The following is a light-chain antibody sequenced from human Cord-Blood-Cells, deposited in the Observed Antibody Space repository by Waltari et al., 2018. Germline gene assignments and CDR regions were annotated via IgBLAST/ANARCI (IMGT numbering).Light chain of an antibody. V-gene: IGLV1-36*01. Sequence: QSVLTQPPSVSEAPRQRVTISCSGSSSNIGNNAVNWYQQLPGKAPKLLIYYVDLRPSVVSDRFSGSKSGTSASLAISGLQSEDEADYYCAAWDDSLNGWVFGGGTKLTVL. CDR3: AAWDDSLNGWV. J-gene: IGLJ3*02. CDR2: YVD. CDR1: SSNIGNNA.